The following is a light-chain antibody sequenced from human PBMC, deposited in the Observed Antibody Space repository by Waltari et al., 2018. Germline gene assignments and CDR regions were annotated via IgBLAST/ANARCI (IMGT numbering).Light chain of an antibody. CDR3: SSYTSSSTWV. CDR2: YVS. CDR1: SSDVGDYNY. Sequence: QSALTQPASVSGSPGQSITISCTGTSSDVGDYNYVSWYQQHPGKAPKLMIYYVSNRSSGSKSGNTASLTISGLQAEDEADYYCSSYTSSSTWVFGGGTKLTVL. V-gene: IGLV2-14*01. J-gene: IGLJ3*02.